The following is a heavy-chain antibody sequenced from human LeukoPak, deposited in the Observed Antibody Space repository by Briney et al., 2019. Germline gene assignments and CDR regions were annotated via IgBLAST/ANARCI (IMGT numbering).Heavy chain of an antibody. V-gene: IGHV4-4*07. CDR3: AREHKDYDSSGYYYGY. J-gene: IGHJ4*02. CDR1: GGSIINYY. Sequence: PSETLSLTCTVSGGSIINYYWSWIRQPAGKGLEWIGRIYTSGSIDHNPSLKSRVTMSVDSSKNQFSLRLASVTAADTAVYYCAREHKDYDSSGYYYGYWGRGTLVTVSS. CDR2: IYTSGSI. D-gene: IGHD3-22*01.